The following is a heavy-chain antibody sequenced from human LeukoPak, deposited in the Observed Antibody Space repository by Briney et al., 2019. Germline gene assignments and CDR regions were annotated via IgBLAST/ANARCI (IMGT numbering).Heavy chain of an antibody. CDR3: ARLGSQLWRYFDC. Sequence: WETLSLTCTMSGGSMINYYWGWIRQTPGKGLESLGYIFYSGVTDYNPSLKSRLTISIDTSKSQFSLNLNSVTAADTAVYYCARLGSQLWRYFDCWGQGTLVTVSS. J-gene: IGHJ4*02. D-gene: IGHD5-18*01. V-gene: IGHV4-59*01. CDR1: GGSMINYY. CDR2: IFYSGVT.